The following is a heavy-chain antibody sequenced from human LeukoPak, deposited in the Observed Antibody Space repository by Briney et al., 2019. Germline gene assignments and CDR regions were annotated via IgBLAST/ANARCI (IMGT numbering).Heavy chain of an antibody. V-gene: IGHV1-2*02. CDR1: GYTFTDYY. CDR3: ARANALHCSSTSCLFDY. J-gene: IGHJ4*02. Sequence: ASVKVSCKASGYTFTDYYIHWVRQAPGQGLEWMAWINPNSGGTYYAQNFHDRITLTRDTSISTAYMELSRLRSDGTAIYYCARANALHCSSTSCLFDYWGQGTLVTVSS. CDR2: INPNSGGT. D-gene: IGHD2-2*01.